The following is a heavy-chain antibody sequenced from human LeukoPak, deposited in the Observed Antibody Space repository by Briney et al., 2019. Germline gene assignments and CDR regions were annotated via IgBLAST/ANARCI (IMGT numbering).Heavy chain of an antibody. CDR3: AGLLQLGYIWNIFDY. J-gene: IGHJ4*02. CDR2: INPNSGGT. V-gene: IGHV1-2*02. CDR1: GYTFTGYY. D-gene: IGHD1-1*01. Sequence: ASVNVTCKASGYTFTGYYMHWVRQAPGQGLEWMGCINPNSGGTNYAQKFQGRVTMTRDTSISSAYMELSRLRSDDTAVYYCAGLLQLGYIWNIFDYWGQGTLVTVSS.